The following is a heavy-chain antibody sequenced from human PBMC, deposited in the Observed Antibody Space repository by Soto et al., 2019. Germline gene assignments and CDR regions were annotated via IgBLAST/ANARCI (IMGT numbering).Heavy chain of an antibody. CDR2: IYSGGST. CDR3: ARDRGIGPIDH. D-gene: IGHD6-13*01. CDR1: GFTVSSNY. Sequence: EVQLVESGGGLIQPGGSLRLSCAASGFTVSSNYMSWVRQAPGKGLEWVSVIYSGGSTYYADSVKGRFTISRDNSKNTLNLQMNSLRAEDTAVEYGARDRGIGPIDHWGRGTLVTVSS. V-gene: IGHV3-53*01. J-gene: IGHJ2*01.